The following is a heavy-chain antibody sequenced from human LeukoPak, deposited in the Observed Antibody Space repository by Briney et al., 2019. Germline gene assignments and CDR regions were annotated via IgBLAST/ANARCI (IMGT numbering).Heavy chain of an antibody. V-gene: IGHV3-7*01. CDR2: IKQDGSEK. D-gene: IGHD3-16*01. Sequence: GGSLRLSCAGSGLTVSSLWMSWVRQAPGKGLEWVANIKQDGSEKYYADSVKGRFTISRDNDENSLYLQMDSLRDEDTAVYYCATDWGFIEYWGQGSLVTVSS. CDR1: GLTVSSLW. CDR3: ATDWGFIEY. J-gene: IGHJ1*01.